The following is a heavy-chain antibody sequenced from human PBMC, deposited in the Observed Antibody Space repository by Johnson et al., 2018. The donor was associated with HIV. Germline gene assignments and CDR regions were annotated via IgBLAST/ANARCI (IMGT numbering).Heavy chain of an antibody. Sequence: QVQLVESGGGLVKPGGSLRLSCAASGFSFIDGWMIWVRQAPGKGLEWVAVITYDGSNKYYADSVKGRFTSSRDNAKNSSSLQMNSLRAEDTAVYYCAVLCSGCADAFDMWGQGTMVTVS. D-gene: IGHD3-10*01. J-gene: IGHJ3*02. V-gene: IGHV3-30-3*01. CDR1: GFSFIDGW. CDR3: AVLCSGCADAFDM. CDR2: ITYDGSNK.